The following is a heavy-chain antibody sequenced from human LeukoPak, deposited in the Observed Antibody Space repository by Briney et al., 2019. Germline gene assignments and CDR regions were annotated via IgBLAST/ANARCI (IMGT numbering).Heavy chain of an antibody. Sequence: ASVKVSCTASGYTFTRYYLHWVRQAPGQGLEWMGIIFPSVGNTNYAQKFQGRVTMTRDMSTSTVYMELSSLTSEDTAVYYCVREFSGGYFDYWGQGTLVTVSS. D-gene: IGHD3-16*01. J-gene: IGHJ4*02. CDR3: VREFSGGYFDY. CDR1: GYTFTRYY. CDR2: IFPSVGNT. V-gene: IGHV1-46*01.